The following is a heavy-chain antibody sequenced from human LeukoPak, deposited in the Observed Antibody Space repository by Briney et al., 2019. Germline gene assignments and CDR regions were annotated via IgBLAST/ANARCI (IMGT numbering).Heavy chain of an antibody. CDR1: GYTFTDDY. D-gene: IGHD2-2*01. CDR2: INPNDGDT. J-gene: IGHJ4*02. V-gene: IGHV1-2*02. CDR3: ARANFLYCSSSTCLFDY. Sequence: ASVKVSCKASGYTFTDDYMHWVRQAPGQGGEWMGWINPNDGDTNYAQKFQGRVTMTRDTSISTAHMEVSRLRSDDTAVYYCARANFLYCSSSTCLFDYWGQGTLVTVSS.